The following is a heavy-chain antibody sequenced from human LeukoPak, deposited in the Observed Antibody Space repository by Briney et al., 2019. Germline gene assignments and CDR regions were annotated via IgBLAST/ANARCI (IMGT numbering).Heavy chain of an antibody. CDR2: ITWDGGST. CDR3: ARDESSSFYYYMDV. D-gene: IGHD6-6*01. J-gene: IGHJ6*03. V-gene: IGHV3-43D*04. Sequence: PGGSLRLSCAASGFTFDDYAMHRVRQAPGKGLEWVSLITWDGGSTYYADSVKGRFTISRDNAKNSLYLQMNSLRAEDTAVYYCARDESSSFYYYMDVWGKGTTVTVSS. CDR1: GFTFDDYA.